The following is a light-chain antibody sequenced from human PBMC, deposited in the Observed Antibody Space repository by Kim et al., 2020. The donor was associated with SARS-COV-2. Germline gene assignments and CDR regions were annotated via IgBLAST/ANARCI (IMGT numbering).Light chain of an antibody. CDR3: QQRANWPTVT. V-gene: IGKV3-11*01. J-gene: IGKJ4*01. CDR2: DAS. CDR1: QSVGSY. Sequence: EIVLTQSPATLSLSPGERATLSCRASQSVGSYLAWYQQRPGQAPRLLIYDASSRATGIPARFSGSGSGTDFTLTINSLEPEDFAVYYCQQRANWPTVTFGGGTKGDIK.